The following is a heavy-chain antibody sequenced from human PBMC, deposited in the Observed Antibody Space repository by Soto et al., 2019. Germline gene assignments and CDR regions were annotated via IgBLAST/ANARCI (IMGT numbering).Heavy chain of an antibody. CDR3: TRLDTAMVLGAR. V-gene: IGHV3-73*01. CDR2: IRSKANSYAT. J-gene: IGHJ4*02. D-gene: IGHD5-18*01. Sequence: GGSLRLSCAASGFTFSGSAMHWVRQASGKGLEWVGRIRSKANSYATAYAASVKGRFTISRDDSKNTAYLQMNSLKTEDTAVYYCTRLDTAMVLGARWGQGTLVTVSS. CDR1: GFTFSGSA.